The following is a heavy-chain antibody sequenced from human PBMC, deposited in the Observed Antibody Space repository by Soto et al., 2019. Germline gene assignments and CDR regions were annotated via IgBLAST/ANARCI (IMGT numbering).Heavy chain of an antibody. V-gene: IGHV3-74*01. J-gene: IGHJ4*02. D-gene: IGHD2-21*02. Sequence: PGGSLRLSCAASGVAFSNYWMHWVRQAPGKGLVWVSRINTDGSSTTYADSVRGRFTISRDNAKNTLFLQMNSLREDDTAVYYCARDGAYCGRDCYSLFTLDNWGQGTPVTVS. CDR3: ARDGAYCGRDCYSLFTLDN. CDR2: INTDGSST. CDR1: GVAFSNYW.